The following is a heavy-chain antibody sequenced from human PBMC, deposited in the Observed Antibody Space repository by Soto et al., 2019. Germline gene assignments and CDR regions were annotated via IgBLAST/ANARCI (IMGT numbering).Heavy chain of an antibody. CDR2: IYWDDDN. CDR1: GFSLTNNGEA. CDR3: ARYVATSPAGWFEP. Sequence: QITLKESGPTLVKPTQTLTLTCTFSGFSLTNNGEAVGWFRQSPGKALEWLVLIYWDDDNRYNPTLRTRLSTTNDTSKNPVVLTLTNMDPVDTATYYCARYVATSPAGWFEPWGQGIPVTVSS. J-gene: IGHJ5*02. D-gene: IGHD3-10*02. V-gene: IGHV2-5*02.